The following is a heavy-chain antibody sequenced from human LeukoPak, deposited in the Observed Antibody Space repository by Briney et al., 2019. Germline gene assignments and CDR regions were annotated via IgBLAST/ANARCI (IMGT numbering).Heavy chain of an antibody. V-gene: IGHV4-30-4*02. CDR2: IYYSGST. Sequence: SETLSLTCTVSGGSISSGDYYWSWIRQPPGKGLEWIGYIYYSGSTYYNPSLKSRVTISVDTSKNQFSLKLSSVTAADTAVYYCARVWSANDAFDIWGQGTMVTVSS. CDR1: GGSISSGDYY. J-gene: IGHJ3*02. D-gene: IGHD3-3*01. CDR3: ARVWSANDAFDI.